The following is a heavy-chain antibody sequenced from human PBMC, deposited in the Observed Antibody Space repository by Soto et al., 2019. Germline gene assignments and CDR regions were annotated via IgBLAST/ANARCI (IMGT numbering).Heavy chain of an antibody. V-gene: IGHV3-21*01. Sequence: GGSLRLSCAASGFSFSSYSMNWVRQAPGKGLEWVASISSSRSYIYYADSVKGRFTIARDNAKNSLYLQMNSLRAEDTAVYYCARDYCSSTSCYYPWGQGALVTAPQ. D-gene: IGHD2-2*01. CDR2: ISSSRSYI. CDR1: GFSFSSYS. J-gene: IGHJ5*02. CDR3: ARDYCSSTSCYYP.